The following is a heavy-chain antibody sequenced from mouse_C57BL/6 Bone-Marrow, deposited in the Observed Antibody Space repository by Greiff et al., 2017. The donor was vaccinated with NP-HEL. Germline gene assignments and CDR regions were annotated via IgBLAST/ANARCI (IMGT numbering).Heavy chain of an antibody. Sequence: EVKLMESGPGLVKPSQSLSLTCSVTGYSITSGYYWNWIRQFPGNKLEWMGYISYDGSNNYNPSLKNRISITRDTSKNQFFLKLNSVTTEDTATYYCARGYDYDPAYWGQGTLVTVSA. D-gene: IGHD2-4*01. CDR2: ISYDGSN. CDR3: ARGYDYDPAY. V-gene: IGHV3-6*01. CDR1: GYSITSGYY. J-gene: IGHJ3*01.